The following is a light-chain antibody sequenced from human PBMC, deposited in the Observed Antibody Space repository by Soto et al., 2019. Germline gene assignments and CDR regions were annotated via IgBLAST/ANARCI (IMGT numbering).Light chain of an antibody. V-gene: IGKV3-20*01. Sequence: EIVLTQSPGTLSSSPVERATLSCRSSQSVGSSYLAWYLQKPGQAPRLLIYGASDRATGIPDRFSGSGSGTDFTLIISRLEPEDFAVYYCQQYGNSPWTFGQGTKVDIK. CDR1: QSVGSSY. CDR2: GAS. CDR3: QQYGNSPWT. J-gene: IGKJ1*01.